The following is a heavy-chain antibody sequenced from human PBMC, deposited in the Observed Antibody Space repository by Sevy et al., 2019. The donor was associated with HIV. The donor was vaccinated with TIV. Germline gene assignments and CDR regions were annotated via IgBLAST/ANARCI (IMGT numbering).Heavy chain of an antibody. D-gene: IGHD6-13*01. J-gene: IGHJ4*02. V-gene: IGHV3-72*01. CDR1: GFTFSDHY. CDR3: ATHAGIAAAGRVFDY. Sequence: GGSLRLSCVASGFTFSDHYMEWVRQAPGKGLEWVGRTRNKADGYTTEYAASVKGRFTISREESKNSLYVQMNSLKAEDTAVYYCATHAGIAAAGRVFDYWGQRTLVTVSS. CDR2: TRNKADGYTT.